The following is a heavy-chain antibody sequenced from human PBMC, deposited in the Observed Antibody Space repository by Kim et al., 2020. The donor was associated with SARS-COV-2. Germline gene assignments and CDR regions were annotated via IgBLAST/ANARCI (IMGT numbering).Heavy chain of an antibody. CDR1: GFTFSSYW. CDR3: AREGGWGYGSGSYGERYGMDV. V-gene: IGHV3-7*03. Sequence: GGSLRLSCAASGFTFSSYWMSWVRQAPGKGLEWVANIKQDGSEKYYVDSVKGRFTISRDNAKNSLYLQMNSLRAEDTAVYYCAREGGWGYGSGSYGERYGMDVWGQGTTVTVSS. D-gene: IGHD3-10*01. J-gene: IGHJ6*02. CDR2: IKQDGSEK.